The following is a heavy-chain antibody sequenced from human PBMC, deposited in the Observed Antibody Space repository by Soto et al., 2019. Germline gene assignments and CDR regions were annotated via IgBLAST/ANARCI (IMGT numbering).Heavy chain of an antibody. CDR1: GGSISSHY. CDR3: ARAVVTLVRRVIPFTRFPP. J-gene: IGHJ5*02. D-gene: IGHD3-10*01. CDR2: IYYSGST. V-gene: IGHV4-59*11. Sequence: SETLSLTCTVSGGSISSHYWSWIRQPPGKGLEWIGYIYYSGSTNYNPSLKSRVTISVDTSKNQFSLKLSSVTAADSAVYYCARAVVTLVRRVIPFTRFPPWAQGTQVTVS.